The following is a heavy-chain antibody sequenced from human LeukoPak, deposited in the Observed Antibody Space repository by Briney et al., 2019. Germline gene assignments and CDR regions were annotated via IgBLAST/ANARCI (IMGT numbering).Heavy chain of an antibody. J-gene: IGHJ3*02. CDR3: ATDYGDYGHDAFDI. CDR1: GFTFSSYG. D-gene: IGHD4-17*01. Sequence: GGSLRLSCVASGFTFSSYGMHWVRQAPGKGLEWVAVISYDGSNKYYADSVKGRFTISRDNSKNTLYLQMNSLRAENTAVYYCATDYGDYGHDAFDIWGQGTMVTVSS. CDR2: ISYDGSNK. V-gene: IGHV3-30*03.